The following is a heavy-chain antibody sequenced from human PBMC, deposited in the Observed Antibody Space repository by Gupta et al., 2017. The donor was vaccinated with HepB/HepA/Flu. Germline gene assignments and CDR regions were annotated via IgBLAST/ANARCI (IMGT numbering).Heavy chain of an antibody. CDR3: ARVTVGATFFDF. CDR1: GFTFSRYE. J-gene: IGHJ4*02. V-gene: IGHV3-48*03. D-gene: IGHD1-26*01. Sequence: EVQLVESGRGLVPAGGSLRLSCAASGFTFSRYEMTWVRQAPGKGLEWVSYISSSGSTTYYADSVKARFTISRDDAKSSLNLQLNNLRDEDTGFYYCARVTVGATFFDFWGQGALVTVSS. CDR2: ISSSGSTT.